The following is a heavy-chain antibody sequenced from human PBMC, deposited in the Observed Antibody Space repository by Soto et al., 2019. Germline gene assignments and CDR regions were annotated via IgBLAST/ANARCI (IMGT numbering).Heavy chain of an antibody. V-gene: IGHV3-74*01. Sequence: EVQLVESGGGLVQPGGSLRLSCAASGFTCSGYWMNWVRQAPGKGLVWVSRINGDGSSTNYADSVKGRFTISRDNAKNTLYLQMNSLRAEDTAVYYCARRVTTARGSYYYGMDVWGQGTTVTVSS. CDR3: ARRVTTARGSYYYGMDV. CDR2: INGDGSST. D-gene: IGHD4-17*01. CDR1: GFTCSGYW. J-gene: IGHJ6*02.